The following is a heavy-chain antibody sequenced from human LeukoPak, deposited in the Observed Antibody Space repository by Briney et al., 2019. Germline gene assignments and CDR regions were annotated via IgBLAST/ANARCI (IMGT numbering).Heavy chain of an antibody. CDR2: ISGSSSYI. D-gene: IGHD3-16*01. J-gene: IGHJ4*02. CDR3: ARDYAVTLDY. CDR1: GFTFSTYN. V-gene: IGHV3-21*01. Sequence: PGGSLRLSCAASGFTFSTYNMNWVRQAPGKGLEWVSSISGSSSYIYYADSVKGRFSISRDNAKNSLYLQMNSLRAEDTAVYYCARDYAVTLDYWGQGTLVTVSS.